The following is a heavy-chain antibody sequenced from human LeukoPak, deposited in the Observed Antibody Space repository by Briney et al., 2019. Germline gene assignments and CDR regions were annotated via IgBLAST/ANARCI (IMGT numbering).Heavy chain of an antibody. J-gene: IGHJ4*02. Sequence: GASVKVSCKVSGYTLTELSMHWVRQAPGKGLEWMGGFDPEDGETIYAQKFQGRVTMTEDTSTDTAYMELSSLRSEDTAVYYCAIVDYYGSGSFDYWGQGTLITVSS. CDR2: FDPEDGET. V-gene: IGHV1-24*01. CDR1: GYTLTELS. D-gene: IGHD3-10*01. CDR3: AIVDYYGSGSFDY.